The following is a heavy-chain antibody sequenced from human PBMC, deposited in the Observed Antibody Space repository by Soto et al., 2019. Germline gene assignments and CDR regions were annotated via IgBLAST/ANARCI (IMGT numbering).Heavy chain of an antibody. CDR2: IYYSGST. D-gene: IGHD3-9*01. CDR1: GGSVSSGDYY. CDR3: ARDLSNYDILTGYYSGWFDP. J-gene: IGHJ5*02. Sequence: RSETLSLTCTVSGGSVSSGDYYWSWIRQPPGKGLEWIGYIYYSGSTYYNPSLKSRVTISVDTSKNQFSLKLSSVTAADTAVYYCARDLSNYDILTGYYSGWFDPWGQGTLVTVSS. V-gene: IGHV4-30-4*01.